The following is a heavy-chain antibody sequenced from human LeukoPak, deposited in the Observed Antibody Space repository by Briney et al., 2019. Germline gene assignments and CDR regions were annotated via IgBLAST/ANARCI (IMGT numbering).Heavy chain of an antibody. Sequence: EASVKVSCKASGGAFSSYAISWVRQAPGQGLEWMGGIIPIFGTANYAQKFQGRATITADESTSTAYMELSSLRSEDTAVYYCARDTGDYVIDYWGQGTLVTVSS. CDR2: IIPIFGTA. CDR3: ARDTGDYVIDY. CDR1: GGAFSSYA. J-gene: IGHJ4*02. V-gene: IGHV1-69*13. D-gene: IGHD4-17*01.